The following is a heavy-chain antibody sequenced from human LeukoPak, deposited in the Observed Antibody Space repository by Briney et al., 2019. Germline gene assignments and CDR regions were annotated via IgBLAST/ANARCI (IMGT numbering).Heavy chain of an antibody. J-gene: IGHJ4*02. CDR1: GFTFSNYW. Sequence: GGSLRLSCAAAGFTFSNYWMSWVRQAPGKGLEWVANIKQDGGEKYYVDSVKGRFTISRDNAKNSLYLQMNSLRAEDTAVYYCAGEYYDFWSGYSLTTWGQGTLVTVSS. CDR3: AGEYYDFWSGYSLTT. V-gene: IGHV3-7*04. CDR2: IKQDGGEK. D-gene: IGHD3-3*01.